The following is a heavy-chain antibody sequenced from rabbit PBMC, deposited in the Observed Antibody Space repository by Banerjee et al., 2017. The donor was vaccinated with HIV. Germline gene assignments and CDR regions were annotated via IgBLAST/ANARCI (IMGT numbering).Heavy chain of an antibody. CDR3: TRGLVAGVLDL. CDR2: IYTGISGST. Sequence: QSLEESGGDLVKPGASLTLTCTASGFSFSGNYYMCWVRQARGKGLEWIACIYTGISGSTYYASWAKGRFTISKTSSTTVTLQMTSLTAADTATYFCTRGLVAGVLDLWGQGTLVTVS. D-gene: IGHD3-3*01. CDR1: GFSFSGNYY. V-gene: IGHV1S40*01. J-gene: IGHJ3*01.